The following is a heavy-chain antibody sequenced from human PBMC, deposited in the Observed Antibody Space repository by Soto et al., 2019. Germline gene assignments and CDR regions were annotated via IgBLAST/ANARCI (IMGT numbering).Heavy chain of an antibody. CDR1: GFTFSSYG. V-gene: IGHV3-33*01. CDR3: AREATTRGYSYGYQPYYYYCMDV. J-gene: IGHJ6*02. Sequence: GGSLRLSCAASGFTFSSYGMHWVRQAPGKGLEWVAVIWYDGSNKYYADSVKGRFTISRDNSKNTLYLQMNSLRAEDTAVYYCAREATTRGYSYGYQPYYYYCMDVWGQGTTVTVSS. D-gene: IGHD5-18*01. CDR2: IWYDGSNK.